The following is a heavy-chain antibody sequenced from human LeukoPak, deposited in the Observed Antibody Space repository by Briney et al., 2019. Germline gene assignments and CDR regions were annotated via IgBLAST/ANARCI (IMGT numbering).Heavy chain of an antibody. CDR3: ARFVAAAGPNWFDP. CDR1: GYTFTSYD. Sequence: GASVKVSCKASGYTFTSYDINWVRQATGQGLEWMGWMNPNSGNTGYAQKFQGRVTITRNTSISTAYMELSSLRSEDTAVYYCARFVAAAGPNWFDPWGQGTLVTVSS. D-gene: IGHD6-13*01. CDR2: MNPNSGNT. V-gene: IGHV1-8*03. J-gene: IGHJ5*02.